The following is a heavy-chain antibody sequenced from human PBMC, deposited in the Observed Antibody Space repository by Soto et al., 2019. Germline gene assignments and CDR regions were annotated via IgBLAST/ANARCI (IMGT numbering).Heavy chain of an antibody. Sequence: EVQLVESGGGLVQPGGSLRLSCAASRFTFSRYWMSWVRQAPGKGLEWVATINQDGGDKDYVDSVKGRFTISRDNAKKSMYLQMNSLRVEDSAMYYCAPHGATSEEGFEYWGQGTLVTVSS. J-gene: IGHJ4*02. CDR2: INQDGGDK. V-gene: IGHV3-7*01. D-gene: IGHD5-12*01. CDR3: APHGATSEEGFEY. CDR1: RFTFSRYW.